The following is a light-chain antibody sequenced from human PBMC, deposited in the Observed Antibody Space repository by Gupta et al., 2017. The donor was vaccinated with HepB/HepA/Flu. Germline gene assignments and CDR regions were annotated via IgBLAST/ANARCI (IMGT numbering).Light chain of an antibody. CDR3: AAWDDSLNGHVV. CDR2: NND. CDR1: NSNIGSNT. V-gene: IGLV1-44*01. J-gene: IGLJ2*01. Sequence: QSVLTQPPSASETPGQRVTISCSGSNSNIGSNTVNWYQQLPGTAPKLLIYNNDERPSGVPDRFSGSKSGTAASLVISGLQSEDEADDYCAAWDDSLNGHVVFGGGTKVTVL.